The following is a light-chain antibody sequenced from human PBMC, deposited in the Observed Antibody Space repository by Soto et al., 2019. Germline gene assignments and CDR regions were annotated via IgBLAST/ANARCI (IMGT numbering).Light chain of an antibody. CDR3: QTWGADSVI. CDR2: LNSDGSH. Sequence: QSLLTQSPSASASLGASVKLTCTLSSGHSSYAIAWHQQQPEKGPRFLMKLNSDGSHSKGDGISDRFSGSSSGAERYLTISSLQSEDEADYYCQTWGADSVIFGGGTKVTVL. J-gene: IGLJ2*01. V-gene: IGLV4-69*01. CDR1: SGHSSYA.